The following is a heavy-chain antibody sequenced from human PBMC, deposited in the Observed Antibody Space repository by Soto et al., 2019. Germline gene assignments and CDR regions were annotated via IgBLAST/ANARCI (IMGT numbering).Heavy chain of an antibody. D-gene: IGHD2-2*01. CDR1: GFSISGNREV. J-gene: IGHJ4*02. V-gene: IGHV2-5*02. Sequence: GGGPTLVHPTKPITLTCTFSGFSISGNREVVGWIRQPPGKALEWLALIYWADDKRYSPSLRNRLTITLDNSKDQVILTMTDMGPADTATYYCAHGYVQLLATFHYFDSWGQGTQVTVSS. CDR2: IYWADDK. CDR3: AHGYVQLLATFHYFDS.